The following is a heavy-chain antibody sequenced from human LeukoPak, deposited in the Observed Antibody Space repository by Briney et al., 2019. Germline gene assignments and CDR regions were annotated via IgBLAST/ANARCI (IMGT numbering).Heavy chain of an antibody. CDR1: GGSISSGGYY. V-gene: IGHV4-30-2*01. J-gene: IGHJ3*02. Sequence: EPSETLSLTCTVSGGSISSGGYYWSWIRQPPGKGLEWIGYIYHSGSTYYNPSLKSRVTISVDRSKNQFSLKLSSVTAADTAVYYCARVPLGEVVEPAAIRDDAFDIWGQGTMVTVSS. CDR3: ARVPLGEVVEPAAIRDDAFDI. D-gene: IGHD2-2*02. CDR2: IYHSGST.